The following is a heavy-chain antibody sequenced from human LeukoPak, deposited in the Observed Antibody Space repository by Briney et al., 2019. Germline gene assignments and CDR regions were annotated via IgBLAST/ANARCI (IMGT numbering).Heavy chain of an antibody. V-gene: IGHV4-39*01. J-gene: IGHJ4*02. Sequence: SETLSLTCIVSGDSISSSSYYWGWIRQPPGTGLVWIGRIYNSGNTHYNPSLKSRVTISVDTSKNQFSLKLSSVTAADTAVYYCARHAYYGAKDFDYWGQGTLVTVSS. CDR2: IYNSGNT. CDR1: GDSISSSSYY. D-gene: IGHD4-17*01. CDR3: ARHAYYGAKDFDY.